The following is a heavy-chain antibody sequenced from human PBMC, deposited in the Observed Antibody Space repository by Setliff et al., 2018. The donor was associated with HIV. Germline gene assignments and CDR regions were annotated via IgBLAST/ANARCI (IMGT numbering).Heavy chain of an antibody. D-gene: IGHD3-10*01. CDR2: IYPGDSDA. CDR1: GYSFTSNW. J-gene: IGHJ4*02. Sequence: PGESLKISCKGSGYSFTSNWIGWVRQMPGKGLEWMGIIYPGDSDARYSPSFQGQVTISADRSISTAYLQWSSLKASDNAMYSCARDGAGRYCNAPHYWGQGTLVTVSS. V-gene: IGHV5-51*01. CDR3: ARDGAGRYCNAPHY.